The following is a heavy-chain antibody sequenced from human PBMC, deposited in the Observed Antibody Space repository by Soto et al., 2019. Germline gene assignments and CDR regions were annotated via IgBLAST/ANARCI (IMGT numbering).Heavy chain of an antibody. V-gene: IGHV4-34*01. CDR1: GGSFSGYY. J-gene: IGHJ5*02. D-gene: IGHD2-2*01. CDR2: INHSGST. CDR3: ARVGSTRRRNWFDP. Sequence: PSETLSLTCAVYGGSFSGYYWSWIRQPPGKGLEWIGEINHSGSTNYNPSLKSRVTISVDTSKNQFSLKLSSVTAADTAVYYCARVGSTRRRNWFDPWGQGTLVT.